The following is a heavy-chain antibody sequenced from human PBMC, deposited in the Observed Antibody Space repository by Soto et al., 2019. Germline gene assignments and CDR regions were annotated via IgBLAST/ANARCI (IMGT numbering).Heavy chain of an antibody. D-gene: IGHD3-16*02. CDR3: ARGPTMITFGGVIGQYYFDY. V-gene: IGHV4-39*01. CDR1: GGSISSSSYY. CDR2: IYYSGST. J-gene: IGHJ4*02. Sequence: QVQLQESGPGLVKPSETLSLTCTVSGGSISSSSYYWGWIRQPPGKGLEWIGSIYYSGSTYYNPSLKSRVTISVDTSKNQFSLKLSSVTAADTAVYYCARGPTMITFGGVIGQYYFDYWGQGTLVTVSS.